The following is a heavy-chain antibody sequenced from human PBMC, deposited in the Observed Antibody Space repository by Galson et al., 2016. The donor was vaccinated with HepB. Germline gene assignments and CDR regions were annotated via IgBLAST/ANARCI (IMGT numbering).Heavy chain of an antibody. CDR2: ISSSSSAI. V-gene: IGHV3-48*01. CDR3: ARDAMPISCSSTSCQYYGMDA. D-gene: IGHD2-2*01. Sequence: SLRLSCAASGLTFSSYSMNWVRQAPGKGLEWVSYISSSSSAIHYADSVKGRFTISRDNAKNSLYLQMNSLSAEDTAVYYCARDAMPISCSSTSCQYYGMDAWGQGTTVTVSS. J-gene: IGHJ6*02. CDR1: GLTFSSYS.